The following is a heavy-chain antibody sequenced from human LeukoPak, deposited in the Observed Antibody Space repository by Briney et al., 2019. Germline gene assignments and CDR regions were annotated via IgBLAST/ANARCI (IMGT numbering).Heavy chain of an antibody. V-gene: IGHV3-7*01. CDR1: VFTFRSYW. J-gene: IGHJ4*02. D-gene: IGHD2-2*01. CDR3: PRDCSSPNCYVVPLDH. CDR2: IKQDGSEK. Sequence: GGSLRLSCAASVFTFRSYWLSWGRQAPGKGLEWVANIKQDGSEKCYADSLKGRFTISRDNAENSLYLQMNSLRAADTAVYVFPRDCSSPNCYVVPLDHWGQGALVTVSS.